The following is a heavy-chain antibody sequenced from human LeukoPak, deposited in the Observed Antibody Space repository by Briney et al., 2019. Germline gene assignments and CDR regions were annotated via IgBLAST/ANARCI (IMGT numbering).Heavy chain of an antibody. Sequence: LGESLKISCKGSGYSFTSYWIGWVRQMPEKGLEWMGVIYPGDSDARYSPSFQGQVTISADKSISTAYLQWSSLKASDTAMYYCASRSQTGAFDIWGQGTLVTVSS. D-gene: IGHD2-15*01. V-gene: IGHV5-51*01. J-gene: IGHJ3*02. CDR2: IYPGDSDA. CDR3: ASRSQTGAFDI. CDR1: GYSFTSYW.